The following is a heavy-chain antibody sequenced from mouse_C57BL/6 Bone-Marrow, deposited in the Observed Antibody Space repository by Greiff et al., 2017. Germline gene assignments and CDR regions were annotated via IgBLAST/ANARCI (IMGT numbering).Heavy chain of an antibody. CDR1: GYTFTDYN. CDR2: INPNTGGT. V-gene: IGHV1-22*01. CDR3: SREMRLRRREEYYAMYF. D-gene: IGHD2-4*01. Sequence: VQLQQSGPELVKPGASVKMSCKASGYTFTDYNMHWVKQSPGTSLEWIGYINPNTGGTRYNQKFKGNATLTVNKSSSTAYMELRRLTSEDYAVSYCSREMRLRRREEYYAMYFCWQGTSVTVTS. J-gene: IGHJ4*01.